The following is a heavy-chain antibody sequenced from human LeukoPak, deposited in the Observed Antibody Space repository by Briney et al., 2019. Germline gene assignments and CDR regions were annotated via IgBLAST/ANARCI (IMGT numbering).Heavy chain of an antibody. CDR1: GGSFSGYY. CDR2: INHSGST. J-gene: IGHJ3*02. CDR3: ARATMVRGVIGLYVAFDI. Sequence: SETLSLTCAVYGGSFSGYYWGWIRQPPGKGLEWIGEINHSGSTNYNPSLKSRVTISVDTSKNQFSLKLSSVTAADTAVYYCARATMVRGVIGLYVAFDIWGQGTMVTVSS. D-gene: IGHD3-10*01. V-gene: IGHV4-34*01.